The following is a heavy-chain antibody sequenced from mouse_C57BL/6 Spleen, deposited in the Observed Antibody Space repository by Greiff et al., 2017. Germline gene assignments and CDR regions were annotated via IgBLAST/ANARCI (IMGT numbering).Heavy chain of an antibody. D-gene: IGHD1-1*01. CDR2: IDPENGDT. J-gene: IGHJ3*01. CDR3: TDYYGSSFFAY. CDR1: GFNIKDDY. Sequence: EVKLQQSGAELVRPGASVKLSCTASGFNIKDDYMHWVKQRPEQGLEWIGWIDPENGDTEYASKFQGKATITADTSSNTAYLQLSSLTSEDTAVYYCTDYYGSSFFAYWGQGTLVTVSA. V-gene: IGHV14-4*01.